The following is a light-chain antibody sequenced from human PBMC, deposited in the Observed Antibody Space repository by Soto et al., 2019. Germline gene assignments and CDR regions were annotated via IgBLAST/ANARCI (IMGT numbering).Light chain of an antibody. Sequence: DIQMTQSPSSLSAFVGDRVTITCRASQSINTYLNWYQQKPGKAPKVLIYAASSLETGVPSRFSGSGSGTDFTLTISSLQPEDSATYYCQQSYDTPWTFDQGTKVEIK. V-gene: IGKV1-39*01. CDR2: AAS. J-gene: IGKJ1*01. CDR1: QSINTY. CDR3: QQSYDTPWT.